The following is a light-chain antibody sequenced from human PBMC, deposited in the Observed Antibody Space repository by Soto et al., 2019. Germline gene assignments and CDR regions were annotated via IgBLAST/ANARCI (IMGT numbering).Light chain of an antibody. J-gene: IGKJ1*01. CDR1: QTVSSN. Sequence: EIVMTQSPATLSVSPGGRATLSCRASQTVSSNLAWYQQKPGQAPRLLIYDASTRATGIPARFSGSGSGTEFTLTISSLQSEDFAVYYCQHYNNWPRWTFGQGTKVDIK. V-gene: IGKV3-15*01. CDR2: DAS. CDR3: QHYNNWPRWT.